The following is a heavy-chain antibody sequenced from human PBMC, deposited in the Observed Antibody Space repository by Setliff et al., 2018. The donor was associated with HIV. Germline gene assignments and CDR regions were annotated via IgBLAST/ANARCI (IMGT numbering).Heavy chain of an antibody. CDR3: TRDSFGGEFTYYYYGMDV. V-gene: IGHV1-3*01. Sequence: GASVKVSCKASGYTFTSYAMHWVRQAPGQRLEWMGWINAGNGNTKYSQKFQGRVTITRDTSASTAYVELSSLRSEDTAVYYCTRDSFGGEFTYYYYGMDVWGQGTTVTVSS. D-gene: IGHD3-10*01. J-gene: IGHJ6*02. CDR1: GYTFTSYA. CDR2: INAGNGNT.